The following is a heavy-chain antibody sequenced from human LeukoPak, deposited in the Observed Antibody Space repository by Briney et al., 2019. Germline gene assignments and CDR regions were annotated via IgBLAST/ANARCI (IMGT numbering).Heavy chain of an antibody. Sequence: TGGSLRLSCAASGFTFSSYAMSWVRQAPGKGLECVSDISGSGGSTYYADSVEGRFTISRDSSKNTLYMQMNTLRAEDTAVYYCARRAPGAAFDYWGQGTLVTVSS. D-gene: IGHD6-19*01. J-gene: IGHJ4*02. CDR2: ISGSGGST. CDR1: GFTFSSYA. V-gene: IGHV3-23*01. CDR3: ARRAPGAAFDY.